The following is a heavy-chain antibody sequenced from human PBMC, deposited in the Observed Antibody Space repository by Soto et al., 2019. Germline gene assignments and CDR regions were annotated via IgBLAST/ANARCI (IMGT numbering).Heavy chain of an antibody. CDR2: TYYRSKWYN. D-gene: IGHD6-19*01. V-gene: IGHV6-1*01. Sequence: HTLSLTFAISGDSVSSNIAAWNWIRQSPSRGLEWLGRTYYRSKWYNDYAVSVKSRITINPDTSKNQFSLQLNSVTPEDTAVYYCARDGGSGFRGAFDIWGQGTMVTVSS. J-gene: IGHJ3*02. CDR1: GDSVSSNIAA. CDR3: ARDGGSGFRGAFDI.